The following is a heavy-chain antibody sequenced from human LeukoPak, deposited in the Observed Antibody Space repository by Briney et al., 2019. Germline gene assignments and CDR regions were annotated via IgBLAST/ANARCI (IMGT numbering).Heavy chain of an antibody. CDR3: AKDALQDGSYPYYFDY. CDR1: GFTFSSYG. V-gene: IGHV3-30*02. D-gene: IGHD1-26*01. CDR2: IWYDGSNK. J-gene: IGHJ4*02. Sequence: PGGSLRLSCAASGFTFSSYGMHWVRQAPGKGLEWVAVIWYDGSNKYYADSVKGRFTISRDNSKNTLYLQMNSLRAEDTAVYYCAKDALQDGSYPYYFDYWGQGTLVTVSS.